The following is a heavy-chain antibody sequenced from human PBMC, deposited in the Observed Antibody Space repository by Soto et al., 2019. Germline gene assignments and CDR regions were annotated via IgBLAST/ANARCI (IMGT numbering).Heavy chain of an antibody. CDR2: ISWNSGSI. J-gene: IGHJ5*02. CDR3: AKDTGSGRYNWFDP. CDR1: GFTFDDYA. Sequence: EVQLVESGGGLVQPGRSLRLSCAASGFTFDDYAMHWVRQAPGKGLEWVSGISWNSGSIGYADSVKGRFTISRDNAKNSLYLQMNSLRAEDTALYYCAKDTGSGRYNWFDPWGQGTLVTVSS. V-gene: IGHV3-9*01. D-gene: IGHD1-26*01.